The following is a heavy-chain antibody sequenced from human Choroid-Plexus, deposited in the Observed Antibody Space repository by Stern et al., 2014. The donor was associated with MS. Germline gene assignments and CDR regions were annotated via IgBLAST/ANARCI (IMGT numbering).Heavy chain of an antibody. Sequence: DQLVESGGGVVQPGRPLRLSCVASGFTLGSCAMHWVRQAPGKGLEWVAGVSYDGSNKYYADSVKGRFTISRDNSQNTLYMQMSSLRPEDTAVYYCAKDRQYLTYFFDHWGQGSLVTASS. CDR1: GFTLGSCA. V-gene: IGHV3-30*18. D-gene: IGHD2/OR15-2a*01. CDR2: VSYDGSNK. J-gene: IGHJ5*02. CDR3: AKDRQYLTYFFDH.